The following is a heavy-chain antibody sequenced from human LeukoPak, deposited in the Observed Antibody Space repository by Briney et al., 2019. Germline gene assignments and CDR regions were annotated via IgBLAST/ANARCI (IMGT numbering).Heavy chain of an antibody. CDR2: INQEVRDH. CDR3: ARHGAYSFDS. D-gene: IGHD4-17*01. Sequence: TGGSLRLSCAAAGFAFSSYWMGWVRQAPGKGLGWVANINQEVRDHYYVDPVKGRFTISRANAKISLFLQMNSLRAEDTAVYYCARHGAYSFDSWGQGTLVTVSS. J-gene: IGHJ4*02. CDR1: GFAFSSYW. V-gene: IGHV3-7*01.